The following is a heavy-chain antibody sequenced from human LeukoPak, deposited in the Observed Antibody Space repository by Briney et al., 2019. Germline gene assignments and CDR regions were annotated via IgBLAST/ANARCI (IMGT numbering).Heavy chain of an antibody. D-gene: IGHD3-16*02. J-gene: IGHJ4*02. CDR1: GGSVSSGNYY. V-gene: IGHV4-39*07. CDR3: ARGHGDYVWGSYRFSHFFCY. Sequence: EPSETLSLTCTVSGGSVSSGNYYWSWIRQPPGKGLEWIGEIDHSGSTNYNPSLKSRVTISVDTSKNQFSLKLSSVTAADTAVYYCARGHGDYVWGSYRFSHFFCYWGQGTLVTVSS. CDR2: IDHSGST.